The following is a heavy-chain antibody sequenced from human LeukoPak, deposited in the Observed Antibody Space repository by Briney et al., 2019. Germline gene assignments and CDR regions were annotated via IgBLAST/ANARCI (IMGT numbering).Heavy chain of an antibody. CDR3: ASLRDSSGYYPLEDY. Sequence: ASVKVSCKASGGTFSSYAISWVRQAPGQGLEWMGRINPNSGGTNYAQKFQGRVTMTRDTSISAAYMELSRLRSDDTAVYYCASLRDSSGYYPLEDYWGQGTLVTVSS. D-gene: IGHD3-22*01. CDR2: INPNSGGT. V-gene: IGHV1-2*06. J-gene: IGHJ4*02. CDR1: GGTFSSYA.